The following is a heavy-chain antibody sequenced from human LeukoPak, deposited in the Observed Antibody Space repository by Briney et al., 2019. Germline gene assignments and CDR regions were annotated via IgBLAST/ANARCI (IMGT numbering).Heavy chain of an antibody. J-gene: IGHJ5*02. V-gene: IGHV3-66*04. Sequence: PGGSLRLSCAASGFTFDDYGMSWVRQAPGKGLEGVSVIYSGGSTYYSDSVKGRFTISRDNSKNTLYLQMNSLRAEDTAVYYCARQQQLDWFDPWGQGTLVTVSS. CDR2: IYSGGST. CDR1: GFTFDDYG. CDR3: ARQQQLDWFDP. D-gene: IGHD6-13*01.